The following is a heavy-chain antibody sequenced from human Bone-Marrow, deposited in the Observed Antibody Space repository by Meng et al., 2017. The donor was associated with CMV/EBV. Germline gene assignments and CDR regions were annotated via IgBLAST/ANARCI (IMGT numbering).Heavy chain of an antibody. Sequence: ETLSLTCAVYGGSFSGYYWSWIRQPPGKGLEWIGEINHSGSTNYNPSLKSRVTISVDTSKNQFSLKLSSVTAADTAVYYCAGYCSGGSCYSPYYYGMDVWGQGTMVTVSS. CDR1: GGSFSGYY. V-gene: IGHV4-34*01. CDR3: AGYCSGGSCYSPYYYGMDV. J-gene: IGHJ6*02. D-gene: IGHD2-15*01. CDR2: INHSGST.